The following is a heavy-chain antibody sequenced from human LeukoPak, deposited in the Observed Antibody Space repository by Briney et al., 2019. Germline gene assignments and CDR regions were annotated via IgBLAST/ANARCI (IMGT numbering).Heavy chain of an antibody. Sequence: SETLSLTCTVSGGSISSGDYYWSWIRQPPGKGLEWIGYIYYSGSTYYNPSLKSRVTISVDTSKNQFSLNLSSVTAADPAVYYCARVWTTWGFDYWGXGXLXXVS. V-gene: IGHV4-30-4*01. J-gene: IGHJ4*01. CDR2: IYYSGST. CDR3: ARVWTTWGFDY. CDR1: GGSISSGDYY. D-gene: IGHD3/OR15-3a*01.